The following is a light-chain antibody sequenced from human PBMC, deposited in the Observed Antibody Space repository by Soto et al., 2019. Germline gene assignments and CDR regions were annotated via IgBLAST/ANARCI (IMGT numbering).Light chain of an antibody. Sequence: EIVMTQSPATLSVSPGERATLSCRASQSVSSNLAWYQQKPGQAPRLLIYGASTRATGIPARFSGSGSGTDFTLTISSLQPEDFATYSCQQTYRTPLTFGGGTKVDI. CDR3: QQTYRTPLT. CDR2: GAS. J-gene: IGKJ4*01. V-gene: IGKV3-15*01. CDR1: QSVSSN.